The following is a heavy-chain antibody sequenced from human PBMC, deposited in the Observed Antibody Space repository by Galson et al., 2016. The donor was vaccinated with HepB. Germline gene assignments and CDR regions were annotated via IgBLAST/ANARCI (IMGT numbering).Heavy chain of an antibody. CDR3: AKGWMGDDF. V-gene: IGHV3-30*18. CDR1: GFPFDYYG. D-gene: IGHD2-21*02. Sequence: SLRLSCAASGFPFDYYGMHWVRQAPGKGLEWVTAISYDGSIKYYADSVKGRFTISRDNSKNTVSLQMNSLRPEDTALYYCAKGWMGDDFWGQGTLVTVSS. CDR2: ISYDGSIK. J-gene: IGHJ4*02.